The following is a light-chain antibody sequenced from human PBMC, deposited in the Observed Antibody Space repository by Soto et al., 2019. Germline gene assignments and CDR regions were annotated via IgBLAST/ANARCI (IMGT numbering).Light chain of an antibody. Sequence: EIVLTQSPATLSLSPGERATLSCRASQSVSSYLAWYQQKPGQAPRLLIYDASNRATGIPARFSGSGSGTDFPLTISSLEPEHFAVYYCQQRSNWLTFGGGTKVDIK. V-gene: IGKV3-11*01. CDR2: DAS. CDR1: QSVSSY. J-gene: IGKJ4*01. CDR3: QQRSNWLT.